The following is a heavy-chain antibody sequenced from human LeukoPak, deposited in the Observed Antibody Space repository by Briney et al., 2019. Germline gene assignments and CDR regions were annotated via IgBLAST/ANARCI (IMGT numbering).Heavy chain of an antibody. CDR1: GGSFSGYY. J-gene: IGHJ4*02. Sequence: SETLSLTCAVYGGSFSGYYWSWIRQPPGKGLEWIGEINHSGSTYYNPSLKSRVTISVDTSKNQFSLKLSSVTAADTAVYYCVGLDDILTGYYGLSDYWGQGTLVTVSS. CDR3: VGLDDILTGYYGLSDY. V-gene: IGHV4-34*01. CDR2: INHSGST. D-gene: IGHD3-9*01.